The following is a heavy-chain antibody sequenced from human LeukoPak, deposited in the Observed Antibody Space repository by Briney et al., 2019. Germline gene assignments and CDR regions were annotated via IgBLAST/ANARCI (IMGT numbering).Heavy chain of an antibody. CDR1: GFTFSDYF. Sequence: GESLKISCAASGFTFSDYFMTWMRQAPGMGLEWVSYISSSSSNTNYADSVKGRFTISRDNAKNSLSLQMNSLRAEDTAVYYCARGIHKTHCTRASCYVNWFDPWGQGTLVTVSS. CDR2: ISSSSSNT. V-gene: IGHV3-11*06. J-gene: IGHJ5*02. D-gene: IGHD2-2*01. CDR3: ARGIHKTHCTRASCYVNWFDP.